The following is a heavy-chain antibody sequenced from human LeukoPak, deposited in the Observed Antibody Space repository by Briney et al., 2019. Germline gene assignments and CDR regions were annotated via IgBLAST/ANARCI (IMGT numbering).Heavy chain of an antibody. V-gene: IGHV4-39*01. D-gene: IGHD3-3*01. CDR1: GGSISSSSYY. CDR2: IYYSGST. CDR3: ARGFRYYDFWSGPIPYYFDY. J-gene: IGHJ4*02. Sequence: SETLSLTCTVPGGSISSSSYYWGWIRQPPGKGLEWIGSIYYSGSTYYNPSLKSRVTISVDTSKNQFSLKLSSVTAADTAVYYCARGFRYYDFWSGPIPYYFDYWGQGTLVTVSS.